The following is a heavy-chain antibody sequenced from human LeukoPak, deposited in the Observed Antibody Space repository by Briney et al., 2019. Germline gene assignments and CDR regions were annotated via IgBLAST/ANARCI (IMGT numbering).Heavy chain of an antibody. V-gene: IGHV4-59*01. D-gene: IGHD3-3*01. Sequence: PSETLSLTCAVYGGPFRGFFWSWIRQPPGKGLEWIGYIYYSGSTNYNPSLKSRVTISVDTSKNQFSLKLSSVTAADTAVYYCARGHYDFWSGLYFDYWGQGTLVTVSS. CDR1: GGPFRGFF. CDR2: IYYSGST. J-gene: IGHJ4*02. CDR3: ARGHYDFWSGLYFDY.